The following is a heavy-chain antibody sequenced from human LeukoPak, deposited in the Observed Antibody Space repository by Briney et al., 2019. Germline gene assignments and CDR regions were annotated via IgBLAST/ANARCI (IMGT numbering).Heavy chain of an antibody. CDR3: AVGIVGATRWFDP. CDR1: GYTFTGYY. Sequence: ASVTVSCKASGYTFTGYYMHWVRQAPGQGLEWMGWINPNSGGTNYAQKFQGRVTMTRDTSISTAYMELSRLRSDDTAVYYCAVGIVGATRWFDPWGQGTLVTVSS. D-gene: IGHD1-26*01. J-gene: IGHJ5*02. V-gene: IGHV1-2*02. CDR2: INPNSGGT.